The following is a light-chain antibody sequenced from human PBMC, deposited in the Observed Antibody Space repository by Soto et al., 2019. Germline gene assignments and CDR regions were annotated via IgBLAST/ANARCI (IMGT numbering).Light chain of an antibody. CDR2: AAS. J-gene: IGKJ5*01. Sequence: ALRQSPGTLSLSPGERATLSCRASQGVGNKYLAWYQQRPGQAPSLLIYAASSRATGVPDRFSGSGSGTDFTLTISRLEPEDFAVYYCKKYTNEHGTTLGQGTRPEIK. CDR1: QGVGNKY. CDR3: KKYTNEHGTT. V-gene: IGKV3-20*01.